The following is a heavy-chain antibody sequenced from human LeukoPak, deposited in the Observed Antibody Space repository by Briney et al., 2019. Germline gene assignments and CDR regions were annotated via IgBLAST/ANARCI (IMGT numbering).Heavy chain of an antibody. CDR3: ARGGRYCSSTSCLGFWFDP. CDR2: IIPILGIA. V-gene: IGHV1-69*02. J-gene: IGHJ5*02. Sequence: ASVKVSCKASGGTFSSYTISWVRQAPGQGLEWMGRIIPILGIANYAQKFQGRVTITADKSTSTAYMELSSLGSEDTAVYYCARGGRYCSSTSCLGFWFDPWGQGTLVTVSS. D-gene: IGHD2-2*01. CDR1: GGTFSSYT.